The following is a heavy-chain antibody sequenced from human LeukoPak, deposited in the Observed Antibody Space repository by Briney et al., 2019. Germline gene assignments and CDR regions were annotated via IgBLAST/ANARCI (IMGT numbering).Heavy chain of an antibody. J-gene: IGHJ4*02. V-gene: IGHV1-18*01. Sequence: ASVKVSCKASGYTFTSYGISWVRQAPGQGLEWMGWISAYNGITNYAQKLQGRVTMTTDTSTSTAYMELRSLRSDDTAVYYCARDASAAGTGGHFDYWGQGTLVTVSS. CDR3: ARDASAAGTGGHFDY. D-gene: IGHD6-13*01. CDR2: ISAYNGIT. CDR1: GYTFTSYG.